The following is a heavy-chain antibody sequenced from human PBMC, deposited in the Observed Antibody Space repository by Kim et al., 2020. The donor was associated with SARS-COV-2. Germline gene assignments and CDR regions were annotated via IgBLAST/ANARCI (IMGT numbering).Heavy chain of an antibody. J-gene: IGHJ4*01. Sequence: SETLSLTCSASGYSISSGFFWGWIRQPPGKGLELIASIFHTGTTYYNPSLRSRATISVDTSKNQFSLRLTTVTAADTAMYSCATTTSYDLLAGLRFVYWG. CDR1: GYSISSGFF. D-gene: IGHD3-9*01. V-gene: IGHV4-38-2*02. CDR3: ATTTSYDLLAGLRFVY. CDR2: IFHTGTT.